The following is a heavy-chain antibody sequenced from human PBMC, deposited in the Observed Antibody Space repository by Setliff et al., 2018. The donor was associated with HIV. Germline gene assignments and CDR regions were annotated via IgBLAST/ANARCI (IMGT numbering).Heavy chain of an antibody. CDR2: INPNSGGT. Sequence: ASVKVSCKASGYTFTGYYMHWVRQAPGQGLEWMGRINPNSGGTNYAQKFQGRVTMTRDTSISTAYMELSRLRSDDTAVYYCARALGSGWYYYYYYGMDVWGQGTTVTVSS. D-gene: IGHD6-19*01. V-gene: IGHV1-2*06. CDR1: GYTFTGYY. J-gene: IGHJ6*02. CDR3: ARALGSGWYYYYYYGMDV.